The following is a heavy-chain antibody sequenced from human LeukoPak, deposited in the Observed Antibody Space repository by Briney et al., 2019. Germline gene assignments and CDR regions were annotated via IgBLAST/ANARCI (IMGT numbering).Heavy chain of an antibody. J-gene: IGHJ4*02. CDR1: GFTFSSFA. V-gene: IGHV3-23*01. Sequence: GGSLRLSCAASGFTFSSFAMTWVRQAPGKGLEWVSVISASGGRTYYADSVKGRFTISRDNSKNTLYVEMNSLRAEDTAVYYCAKDVYSSIWEQRGYRFGYLGYWGQGTLVTVSS. CDR3: AKDVYSSIWEQRGYRFGYLGY. CDR2: ISASGGRT. D-gene: IGHD6-13*01.